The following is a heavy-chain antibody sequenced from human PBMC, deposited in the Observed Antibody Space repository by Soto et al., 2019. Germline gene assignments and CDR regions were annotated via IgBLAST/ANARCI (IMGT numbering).Heavy chain of an antibody. V-gene: IGHV3-48*01. J-gene: IGHJ4*02. CDR3: ASNDYAFDY. CDR2: ISSSSGTI. Sequence: EVPLVESGGGLVQPGGSLRLSCAASGFTFSSYSMNWVRQAPGKGLEWVSYISSSSGTIYYADSVKGRFTISRDNAKKSLYLQMNSLRAEDTAVYYCASNDYAFDYWGQGTLVTVSS. D-gene: IGHD4-17*01. CDR1: GFTFSSYS.